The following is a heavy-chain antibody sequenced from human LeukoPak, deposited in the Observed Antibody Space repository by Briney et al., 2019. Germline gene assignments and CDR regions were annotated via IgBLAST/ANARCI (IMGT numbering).Heavy chain of an antibody. CDR1: GFIFGAYW. Sequence: GGSLRLSCAAIGFIFGAYWMTWVRQAPGKGLEWVGNIKQDGSEQYYMDSVKGRFTISRDNAKKSLFLQMNSLTAEDTGLYYCARSLERFGTRDYWGQGTLVTVSS. V-gene: IGHV3-7*01. CDR2: IKQDGSEQ. D-gene: IGHD3-3*01. CDR3: ARSLERFGTRDY. J-gene: IGHJ4*02.